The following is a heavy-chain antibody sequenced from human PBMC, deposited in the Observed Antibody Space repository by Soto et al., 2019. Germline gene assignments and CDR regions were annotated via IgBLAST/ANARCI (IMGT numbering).Heavy chain of an antibody. V-gene: IGHV3-30*18. CDR3: AKDRGGDCPDNSCYFGADY. CDR1: GFTFSSYS. D-gene: IGHD2-2*01. CDR2: ISDTGSSH. Sequence: PGGSLRLSCAASGFTFSSYSMNWVRQAPGKGLECVAVISDTGSSHYYAASVEGRFTISRENSKNTLSLHMDRLRVEDTAVYYCAKDRGGDCPDNSCYFGADYWGQGTPVTVS. J-gene: IGHJ4*02.